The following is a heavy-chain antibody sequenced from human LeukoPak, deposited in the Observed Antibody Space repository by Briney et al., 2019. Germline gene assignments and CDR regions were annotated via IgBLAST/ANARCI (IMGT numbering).Heavy chain of an antibody. CDR3: ARDGLGYGE. J-gene: IGHJ4*02. D-gene: IGHD3-10*01. CDR1: GCSINTYY. V-gene: IGHV4-59*01. CDR2: IYYSGST. Sequence: PSETLSLTCTVSGCSINTYYWSWLRQPPGKGLEWIGYIYYSGSTNYNPSLKSRVTISVNRSKNQFSLKLSSVTAADTAVYYCARDGLGYGEWGQGTLVTVSS.